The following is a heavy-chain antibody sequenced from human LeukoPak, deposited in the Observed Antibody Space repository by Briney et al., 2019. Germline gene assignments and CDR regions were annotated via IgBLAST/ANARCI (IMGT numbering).Heavy chain of an antibody. J-gene: IGHJ3*01. CDR1: GGSITSADHY. CDR2: ILYSGST. Sequence: IPSETLSLTCTVSGGSITSADHYWSWIRQPPGKGLEWIGYILYSGSTYYTPSLQSRVTMSVDTSKNHFSLKLTSVTAADTAVHYCARGNYYYDRSGYYYPGAFDFWGQGTMVTVSS. CDR3: ARGNYYYDRSGYYYPGAFDF. D-gene: IGHD3-22*01. V-gene: IGHV4-30-4*08.